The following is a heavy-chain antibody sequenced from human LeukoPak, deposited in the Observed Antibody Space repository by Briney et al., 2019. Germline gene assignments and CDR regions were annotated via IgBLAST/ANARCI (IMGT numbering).Heavy chain of an antibody. CDR3: ARVPYMDV. J-gene: IGHJ6*03. Sequence: PSETLSLTCTFYGGSFSGYYWGWLRQPPGKGLEWIGEINHSGDTNYNPSLKSRVIISVDTSKNQFSLKLNSVTAADTSVYYCARVPYMDVWGTGTTVTVSS. CDR2: INHSGDT. CDR1: GGSFSGYY. V-gene: IGHV4-34*01.